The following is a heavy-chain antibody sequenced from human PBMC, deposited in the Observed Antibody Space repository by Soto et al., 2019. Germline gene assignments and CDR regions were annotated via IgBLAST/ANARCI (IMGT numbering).Heavy chain of an antibody. D-gene: IGHD2-15*01. V-gene: IGHV1-69*13. CDR3: ARDPIVVVVAATEAAGGMDV. CDR2: IIPIFGTA. J-gene: IGHJ6*04. Sequence: GASVKVSCKASGGTLSSYAISWVRQAPGQGLEWMGGIIPIFGTANYAQKFQGRVTITADESTSTAYMELSSLRSEDTAVYYCARDPIVVVVAATEAAGGMDVWGEGTTVTVSS. CDR1: GGTLSSYA.